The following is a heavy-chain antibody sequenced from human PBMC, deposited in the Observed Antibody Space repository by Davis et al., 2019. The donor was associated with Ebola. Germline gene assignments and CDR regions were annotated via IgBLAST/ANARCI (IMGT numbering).Heavy chain of an antibody. D-gene: IGHD1-7*01. CDR1: GYTFTSYA. CDR2: INAVNGNT. J-gene: IGHJ5*02. Sequence: ASVKVSCKASGYTFTSYAMHWVRQAPGQRLEWMGWINAVNGNTKYSQKFQGRVTITRDTSASTAYMELSSLRSEDTAVYYCARDGRYNWNYGWFDPWGQGTLVTVSS. CDR3: ARDGRYNWNYGWFDP. V-gene: IGHV1-3*01.